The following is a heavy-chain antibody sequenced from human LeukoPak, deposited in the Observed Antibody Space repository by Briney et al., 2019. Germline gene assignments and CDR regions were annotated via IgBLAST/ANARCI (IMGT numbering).Heavy chain of an antibody. J-gene: IGHJ6*03. CDR2: IIPIFGTA. CDR3: AREEATIRRTDYYYYYYMDV. CDR1: GYTFTSYD. D-gene: IGHD5-12*01. Sequence: SVKVSCKASGYTFTSYDINWVRQATGQGLEWMGGIIPIFGTANYAQKFQGRVTITADESTSTAYMELSSLRSEDTAVYYCAREEATIRRTDYYYYYYMDVWGKGTTVTVSS. V-gene: IGHV1-69*13.